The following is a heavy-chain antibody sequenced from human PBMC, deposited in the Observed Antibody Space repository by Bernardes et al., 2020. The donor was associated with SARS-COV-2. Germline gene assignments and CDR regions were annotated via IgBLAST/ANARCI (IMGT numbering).Heavy chain of an antibody. CDR2: IKTKANSYTT. CDR1: GFTFSDHF. Sequence: GGSLRLSCVTSGFTFSDHFMDWVRQAPGKGLEWVGRIKTKANSYTTIYAASVKGRFSISTDDSSNSLFLQMNSLKTEDTAVYYCVRPIRQGIQRGDFDSWGQGTLVTVSS. V-gene: IGHV3-72*01. J-gene: IGHJ4*02. CDR3: VRPIRQGIQRGDFDS. D-gene: IGHD2-21*01.